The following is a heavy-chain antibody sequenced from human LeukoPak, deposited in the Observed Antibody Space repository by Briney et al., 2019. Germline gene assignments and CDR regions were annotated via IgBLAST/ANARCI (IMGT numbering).Heavy chain of an antibody. CDR3: ARGLAAASMDV. CDR2: IIPILGIA. CDR1: GGTFSSYA. V-gene: IGHV1-69*04. D-gene: IGHD6-13*01. Sequence: SVKVSCKASGGTFSSYAISWVRQAPGQGLEWMGRIIPILGIANYAQKFQGRVTITANKSTSTAYMELSSLRSEDTAVYYCARGLAAASMDVWGQGTTVTVSS. J-gene: IGHJ6*02.